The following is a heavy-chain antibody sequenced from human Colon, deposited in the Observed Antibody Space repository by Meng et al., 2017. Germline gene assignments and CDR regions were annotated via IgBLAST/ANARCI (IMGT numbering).Heavy chain of an antibody. Sequence: QVPLQESGPGLVKPSETRSLTCTVSGGSISNYYWSWIRQPPGKGLEWIGYIYYSGTTNYNPSLKSRVTISIDTSKNQFSLKLNSVTAADTAVYYCAGDSSGYNWLDPWGQGTLVTVSS. D-gene: IGHD6-19*01. V-gene: IGHV4-59*01. CDR1: GGSISNYY. J-gene: IGHJ5*02. CDR3: AGDSSGYNWLDP. CDR2: IYYSGTT.